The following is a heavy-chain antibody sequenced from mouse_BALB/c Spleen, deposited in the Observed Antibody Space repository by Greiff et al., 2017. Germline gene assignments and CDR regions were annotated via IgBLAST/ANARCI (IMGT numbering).Heavy chain of an antibody. Sequence: VQLQQSGAELVRPGALVKLSCKASGFNIKDYYMHWVKQRPEQGLEWIGWIDPENGNTIYDPKFQGKASITADTSSNTAYMQLSSLTSEDTAVYCCSRGGGYDGAYWGQGTLVTVSA. CDR2: IDPENGNT. V-gene: IGHV14-1*02. CDR3: SRGGGYDGAY. J-gene: IGHJ3*01. CDR1: GFNIKDYY. D-gene: IGHD2-14*01.